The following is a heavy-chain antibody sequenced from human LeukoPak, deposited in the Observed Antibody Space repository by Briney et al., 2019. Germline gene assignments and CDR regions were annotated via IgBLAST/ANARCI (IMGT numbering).Heavy chain of an antibody. CDR2: IYHSGST. CDR3: ATMSYCSSTSCPWWYFDL. J-gene: IGHJ2*01. D-gene: IGHD2-2*01. CDR1: GGSISSGGYY. Sequence: SPSQTLSLTCTVSGGSISSGGYYWSWIRQPPGKGLEWIGYIYHSGSTYYNPSLKSRVTISVDRSKNQFSLKLSSVTAADTAVYYCATMSYCSSTSCPWWYFDLWGRGTLVTVSS. V-gene: IGHV4-30-2*01.